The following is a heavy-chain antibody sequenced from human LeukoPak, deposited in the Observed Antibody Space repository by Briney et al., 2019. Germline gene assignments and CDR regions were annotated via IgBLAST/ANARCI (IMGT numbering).Heavy chain of an antibody. CDR1: GYTFTSYD. CDR2: MNPNSGNT. D-gene: IGHD6-19*01. V-gene: IGHV1-8*01. J-gene: IGHJ4*02. CDR3: ARAEGWYFDY. Sequence: VASVKVSCKASGYTFTSYDINWVRQATGQGLEWMGWMNPNSGNTGYAQEFQGRVTMTRNTSISTAYMELSSLRSEDTAVYYCARAEGWYFDYWGQGTLVTVSS.